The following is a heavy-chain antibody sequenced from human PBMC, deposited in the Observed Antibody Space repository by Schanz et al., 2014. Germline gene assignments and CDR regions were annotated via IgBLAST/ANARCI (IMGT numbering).Heavy chain of an antibody. CDR3: AKTPREYCNYDSCPNWFDS. V-gene: IGHV3-72*01. D-gene: IGHD2-15*01. CDR1: GFSFSDHA. J-gene: IGHJ5*01. CDR2: VRKKEFSDDTE. Sequence: EVELVESGGGLVQPGGSLRLSCAASGFSFSDHAMDWVRQAAGKGLEWVGRVRKKEFSDDTEEYAASVRGRFTISRDDSKNVVNLKMNGLKTEDTAVYYCAKTPREYCNYDSCPNWFDSWGQGTLVTASS.